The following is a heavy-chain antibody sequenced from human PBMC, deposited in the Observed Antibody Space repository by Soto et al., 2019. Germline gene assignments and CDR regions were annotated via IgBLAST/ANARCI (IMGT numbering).Heavy chain of an antibody. CDR1: GASIYNGGYF. Sequence: PSETLSLTCSVSGASIYNGGYFWSWIRQSPGKGLEWIGHIHNSGSPYNNPSLNSRVTISADTSMNQFSLALYLQMNSLRAEDTAVYYCAKDGLTVMTYFDSWGQGTLVTVSS. CDR3: AKDGLTVMTYFDS. V-gene: IGHV4-30-4*02. J-gene: IGHJ4*02. D-gene: IGHD4-17*01. CDR2: IHNSGSP.